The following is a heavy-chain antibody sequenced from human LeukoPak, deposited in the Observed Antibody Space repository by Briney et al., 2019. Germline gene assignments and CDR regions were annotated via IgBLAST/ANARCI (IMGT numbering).Heavy chain of an antibody. CDR1: GGSISSYY. V-gene: IGHV4-4*07. Sequence: PSETLSLTCTVSGGSISSYYWSWIRQPPGKGLEWIGRIYTSGSTNYNPSLKSRVTISVDTSKNQFSLKLSSVTAADTAVYYCARVQDSYGRRFDIWGQGTMVAVSS. CDR2: IYTSGST. J-gene: IGHJ3*02. D-gene: IGHD5-18*01. CDR3: ARVQDSYGRRFDI.